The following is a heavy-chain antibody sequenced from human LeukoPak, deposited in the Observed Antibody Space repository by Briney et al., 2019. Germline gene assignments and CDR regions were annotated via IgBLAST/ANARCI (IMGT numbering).Heavy chain of an antibody. CDR3: AKVRWDNSGWYYLDS. CDR2: ISSSGSTI. V-gene: IGHV3-48*03. CDR1: GFTFSSYE. Sequence: GGSLRLSCAASGFTFSSYEMNWVRQAPGKGLEWVSYISSSGSTIYYADSVKGRFTISRDNSKSTLLLQMNSLRAEDTAVYYCAKVRWDNSGWYYLDSWGQGTLVTVSS. J-gene: IGHJ4*02. D-gene: IGHD6-19*01.